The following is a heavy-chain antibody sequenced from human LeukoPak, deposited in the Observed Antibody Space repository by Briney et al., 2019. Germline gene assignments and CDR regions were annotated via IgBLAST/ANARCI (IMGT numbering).Heavy chain of an antibody. Sequence: SVKVSCKASGGTFSSYAISWVRQAPGQGLEWMGRIIPILGIANYAQKFQGRVTITADKSTSTAYMELSSLRSEDTAVYYCARGGSNLLGIAAAGNYYFDYWGQGTLVTVSS. CDR2: IIPILGIA. V-gene: IGHV1-69*04. CDR3: ARGGSNLLGIAAAGNYYFDY. J-gene: IGHJ4*02. CDR1: GGTFSSYA. D-gene: IGHD6-13*01.